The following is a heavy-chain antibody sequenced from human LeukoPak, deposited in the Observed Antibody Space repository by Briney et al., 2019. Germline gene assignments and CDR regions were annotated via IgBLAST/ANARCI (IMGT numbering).Heavy chain of an antibody. J-gene: IGHJ4*02. CDR3: ARDPKTSRWGLVLGYFDY. CDR2: ISGSGGST. CDR1: GFTFSSYA. D-gene: IGHD6-19*01. Sequence: GGSLRLSCAASGFTFSSYAMSWVRQAPGKGLEWVSAISGSGGSTYYADSVKGRFTISRDNSKNTLYLQMNSLRAEDTAVYYCARDPKTSRWGLVLGYFDYWGQGTLVTVSS. V-gene: IGHV3-23*01.